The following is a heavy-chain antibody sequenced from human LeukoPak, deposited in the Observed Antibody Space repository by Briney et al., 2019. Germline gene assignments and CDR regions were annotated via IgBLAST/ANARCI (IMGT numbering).Heavy chain of an antibody. Sequence: SVKVSCKASGGTFSSYAISWVRQAPGQGLEWMGGIIPIFGTANYAQKFQGRVTITADESTSTAYMELSSLRSEDTAVYYCARGGYDFVYYYYGMDVWGQGTTVTVSS. D-gene: IGHD3-3*01. V-gene: IGHV1-69*13. CDR2: IIPIFGTA. CDR1: GGTFSSYA. CDR3: ARGGYDFVYYYYGMDV. J-gene: IGHJ6*02.